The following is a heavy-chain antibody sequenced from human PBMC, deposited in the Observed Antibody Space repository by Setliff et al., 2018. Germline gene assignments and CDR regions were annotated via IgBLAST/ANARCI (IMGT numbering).Heavy chain of an antibody. D-gene: IGHD3-22*01. V-gene: IGHV4-38-2*02. CDR2: LFDGGSA. CDR1: GYSISNGFY. CDR3: ARDPHYDPTYSLPGHAVDF. J-gene: IGHJ3*01. Sequence: SETLSLTCAVSGYSISNGFYWGWIRQSPVKGLEWIGSLFDGGSAYYSPSLKSRASISLDASKNQFALKLTSATAADTAVYYCARDPHYDPTYSLPGHAVDFWGQGRMVTV.